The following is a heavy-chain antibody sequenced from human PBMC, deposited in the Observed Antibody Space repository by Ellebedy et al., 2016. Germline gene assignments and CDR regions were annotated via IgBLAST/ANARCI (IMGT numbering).Heavy chain of an antibody. D-gene: IGHD6-13*01. V-gene: IGHV5-51*01. CDR1: GSWFTTYW. Sequence: GESLKISCKASGSWFTTYWIGWVRQMPGKGLEWMGIIFPGDSDIRYSPSFQGHVTISADESITTSYLQWSSLKASDTAMYYCARSVTAAGLHFDYWGQGTLVTVSS. CDR3: ARSVTAAGLHFDY. CDR2: IFPGDSDI. J-gene: IGHJ4*02.